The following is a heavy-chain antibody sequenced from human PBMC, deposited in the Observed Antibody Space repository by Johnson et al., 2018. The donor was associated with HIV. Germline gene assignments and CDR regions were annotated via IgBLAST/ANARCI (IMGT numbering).Heavy chain of an antibody. J-gene: IGHJ3*02. CDR3: AKGGVAAAKGAFDI. V-gene: IGHV3-43*01. CDR1: GFTFDDYT. CDR2: ISWAGGST. Sequence: VQLVESGGGLVQPGRSLRLSCVASGFTFDDYTMHWVRQAPGKGLEWVSLISWAGGSTYYADSVKGRFTISRDNSKNSLYLQMNSLRTEDTALYYCAKGGVAAAKGAFDIWGQGTMVTVSS. D-gene: IGHD6-25*01.